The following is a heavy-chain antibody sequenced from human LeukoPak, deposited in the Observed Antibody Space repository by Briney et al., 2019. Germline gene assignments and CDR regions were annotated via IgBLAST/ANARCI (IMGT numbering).Heavy chain of an antibody. CDR3: AKSLRGTRSYYYYYMDV. V-gene: IGHV3-23*01. J-gene: IGHJ6*03. D-gene: IGHD3-16*01. CDR1: GFTFSSYA. Sequence: GGSLRLSCAASGFTFSSYAMSWVRQAPGKGLEWVSTMSTNGVATYYADSVKGRFTISRDNSKSTLYLQMNSLRADDTAVYYCAKSLRGTRSYYYYYMDVWGKGTTVTVSS. CDR2: MSTNGVAT.